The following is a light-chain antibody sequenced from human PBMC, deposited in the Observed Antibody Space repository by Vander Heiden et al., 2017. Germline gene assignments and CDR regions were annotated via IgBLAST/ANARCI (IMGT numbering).Light chain of an antibody. V-gene: IGKV3-15*01. Sequence: IVMTQSPATLSVSPGERATLSCRASQSVSSNLAWYQQKPGQAPRLLIYGASTRATGIPARFSGSGSGTEFTLTISSLQSEDFAVYYCQQYNNWLRGFGQGTKVEIK. CDR2: GAS. CDR1: QSVSSN. J-gene: IGKJ1*01. CDR3: QQYNNWLRG.